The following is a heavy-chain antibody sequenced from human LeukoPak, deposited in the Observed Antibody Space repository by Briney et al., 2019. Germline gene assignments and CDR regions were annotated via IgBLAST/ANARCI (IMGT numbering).Heavy chain of an antibody. Sequence: NPSETLSLTCAVYGGSFSGYYWSWIRQPPEKGLEWIGEINHSGSTNYNPSLKSRVTISVDTSKNQFSLKLSSVTAADTAVYYCARWGPPYCSGGSCYSVWFDPWGQGTLVTVSS. CDR3: ARWGPPYCSGGSCYSVWFDP. CDR1: GGSFSGYY. V-gene: IGHV4-34*01. D-gene: IGHD2-15*01. CDR2: INHSGST. J-gene: IGHJ5*02.